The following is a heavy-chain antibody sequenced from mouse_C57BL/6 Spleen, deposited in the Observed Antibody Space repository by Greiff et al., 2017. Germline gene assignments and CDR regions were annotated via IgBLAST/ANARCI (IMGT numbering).Heavy chain of an antibody. V-gene: IGHV1-64*01. D-gene: IGHD3-3*01. CDR2: IHPNSGST. Sequence: QVQLKQPGAELVKPGASVKLSCKASGYTFTSYWMHWVKQRPGQGLEWIGMIHPNSGSTNYNEKFKSKATLTVDKSSSTAYMQLSSLTSEDSAVYYCARERGRGFACWGQGTLVTVSA. J-gene: IGHJ3*01. CDR1: GYTFTSYW. CDR3: ARERGRGFAC.